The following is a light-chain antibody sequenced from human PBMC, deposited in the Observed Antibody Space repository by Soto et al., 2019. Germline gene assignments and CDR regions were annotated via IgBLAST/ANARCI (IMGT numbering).Light chain of an antibody. Sequence: QSVLTQPASVSGSPGQSITISCTGTSSDVGGYNYVSWYQQHPRKAPKLMIYEVNNRPSGVSNRFSGSKSGNTASLTISGLQAEDEADYYCCSYAGSSSYVFGTGTKVTVL. CDR3: CSYAGSSSYV. CDR1: SSDVGGYNY. J-gene: IGLJ1*01. V-gene: IGLV2-14*01. CDR2: EVN.